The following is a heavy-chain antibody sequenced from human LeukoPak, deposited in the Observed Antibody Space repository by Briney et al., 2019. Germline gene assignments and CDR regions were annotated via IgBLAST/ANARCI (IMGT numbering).Heavy chain of an antibody. Sequence: ASVKVSCKASGYTFTGYYMHWVRQAPGQGLEWMGWINPNSGGTNYAQKFQGRVTMTRDTSTSTVYMELSSLRSEDTAVYYCARVKGRRVSYYDSSGFYYWGQGTLVTVSS. CDR2: INPNSGGT. J-gene: IGHJ4*02. CDR3: ARVKGRRVSYYDSSGFYY. D-gene: IGHD3-22*01. CDR1: GYTFTGYY. V-gene: IGHV1-2*02.